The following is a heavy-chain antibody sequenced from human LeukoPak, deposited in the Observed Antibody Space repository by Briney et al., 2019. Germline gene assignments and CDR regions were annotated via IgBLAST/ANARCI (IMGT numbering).Heavy chain of an antibody. D-gene: IGHD3-10*01. CDR3: ARDGGYYYGMDV. V-gene: IGHV3-23*01. CDR2: ISGSGGST. CDR1: GFTFSSYA. J-gene: IGHJ6*02. Sequence: GGSLRLSCAASGFTFSSYAMSWVRQAPGKGLEWVSAISGSGGSTYYADSVKGRFTISRDNSKNTLYLQMNSLRAEDTAVYYCARDGGYYYGMDVWGQGTTVTVSS.